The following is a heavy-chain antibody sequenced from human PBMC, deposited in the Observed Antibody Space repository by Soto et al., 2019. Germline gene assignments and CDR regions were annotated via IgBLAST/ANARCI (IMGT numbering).Heavy chain of an antibody. Sequence: GSLRLSCAASGFTFSSYSMNWVRQAPGKGLEWVSSISSSSSYTYYADSVKGRFTISRDNAKNSLYLQMNSLRAEDTAVYYCARVDIVVVPAAMAYGMDVWGQGTTVTVSS. CDR1: GFTFSSYS. CDR2: ISSSSSYT. D-gene: IGHD2-2*03. CDR3: ARVDIVVVPAAMAYGMDV. J-gene: IGHJ6*02. V-gene: IGHV3-21*01.